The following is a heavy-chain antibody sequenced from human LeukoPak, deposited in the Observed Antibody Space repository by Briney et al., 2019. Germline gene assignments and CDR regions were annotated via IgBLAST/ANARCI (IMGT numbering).Heavy chain of an antibody. V-gene: IGHV4-30-2*01. CDR2: IYHSGST. CDR1: GGSISNGGYY. CDR3: ARARYYYDSSGYHEADDAFDI. Sequence: PSETLSLTCIVSGGSISNGGYYWSWIRQPPGKGLEWIGYIYHSGSTYYNPSLKSRVTISVDRSKNQFSLKLSSVTAADTAVYYCARARYYYDSSGYHEADDAFDIWGQGTMVTVSS. D-gene: IGHD3-22*01. J-gene: IGHJ3*02.